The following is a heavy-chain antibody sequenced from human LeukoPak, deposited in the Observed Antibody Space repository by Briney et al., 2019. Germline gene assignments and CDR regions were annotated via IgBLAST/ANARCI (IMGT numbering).Heavy chain of an antibody. CDR3: AHTHPGRLVRY. CDR1: GFSLSTSGVG. V-gene: IGHV2-5*01. J-gene: IGHJ4*02. CDR2: IYWNDDK. Sequence: ESGPTLVKPTQTLALTCTFSGFSLSTSGVGVGWIRQPPGKALEWLALIYWNDDKRHSPSLKSRLTITKDTSKNQVVLTMTNMDPVGTATYYCAHTHPGRLVRYWGQGTLVTVSS. D-gene: IGHD6-19*01.